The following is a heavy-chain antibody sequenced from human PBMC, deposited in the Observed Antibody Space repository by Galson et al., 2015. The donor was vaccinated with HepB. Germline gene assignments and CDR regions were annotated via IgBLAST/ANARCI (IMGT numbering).Heavy chain of an antibody. CDR3: ASRRGYSSGDAFDI. Sequence: SLRLSCAASGFTFSSYWMHWVRHAPGKGLVWVSRINSDGSSTSYADSVKGRFTISRDNAKNTLYLQMNSLRAEDTAVYYCASRRGYSSGDAFDIWGQGTMVTVSS. D-gene: IGHD5-18*01. CDR1: GFTFSSYW. V-gene: IGHV3-74*01. CDR2: INSDGSST. J-gene: IGHJ3*02.